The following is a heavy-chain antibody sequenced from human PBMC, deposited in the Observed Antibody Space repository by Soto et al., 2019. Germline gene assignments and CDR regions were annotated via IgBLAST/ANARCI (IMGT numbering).Heavy chain of an antibody. Sequence: EVQLVESGGGLVKPGGSLRLSCAASGFTFSNAWMSWVRQAPGKGLEWVGRIKSKTDGGTTDYAAPVKGRFTISRDDSKNTLYLQMNSLKTEDTAVYYCTTGDYDSCGYYRYYFDYWGQGTLVTVSS. J-gene: IGHJ4*02. CDR2: IKSKTDGGTT. V-gene: IGHV3-15*01. CDR1: GFTFSNAW. CDR3: TTGDYDSCGYYRYYFDY. D-gene: IGHD3-22*01.